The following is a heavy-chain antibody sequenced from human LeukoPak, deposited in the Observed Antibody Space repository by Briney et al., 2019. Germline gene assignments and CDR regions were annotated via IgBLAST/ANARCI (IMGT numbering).Heavy chain of an antibody. CDR1: GYTFTGYY. Sequence: ASVKVSCKASGYTFTGYYMHWVRQAPGQGLEWMGWINPNSGGTNYAQKFQGRVTMTRDTSISTAYMELSRLRSDDTAVYYCATSVDTAMVGSYYYYMDVWGKGTTVTISS. CDR3: ATSVDTAMVGSYYYYMDV. CDR2: INPNSGGT. J-gene: IGHJ6*03. D-gene: IGHD5-18*01. V-gene: IGHV1-2*02.